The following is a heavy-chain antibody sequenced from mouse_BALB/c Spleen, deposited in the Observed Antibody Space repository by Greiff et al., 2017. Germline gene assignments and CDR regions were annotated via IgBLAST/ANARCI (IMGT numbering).Heavy chain of an antibody. CDR2: IWAGGST. V-gene: IGHV2-9*02. Sequence: VMLVESGPGLVAPSQSLSITCTVSGFSLTSYGVHWVRQPPGKGLEWLGVIWAGGSTNYNSALMSRLSISKDNSKSQVFLKMNSLQTDDTAMYYCARDWGNYDYFDYWGQGTTLTVSS. CDR3: ARDWGNYDYFDY. D-gene: IGHD2-1*01. J-gene: IGHJ2*01. CDR1: GFSLTSYG.